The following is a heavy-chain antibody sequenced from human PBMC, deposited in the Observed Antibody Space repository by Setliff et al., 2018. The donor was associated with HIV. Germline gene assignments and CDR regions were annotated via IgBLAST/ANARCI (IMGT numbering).Heavy chain of an antibody. CDR3: VRQHGDYAFGS. Sequence: SETLSLTCAVYGGSFPAYYWNWVRQPPGKGLEWIGEINYSGDTTYNPSLKSRVNMFIDTSKKQFSLKVASVTAADTAVYYCVRQHGDYAFGSWGQGTLVTAPQ. CDR1: GGSFPAYY. J-gene: IGHJ5*01. D-gene: IGHD4-17*01. CDR2: INYSGDT. V-gene: IGHV4-34*01.